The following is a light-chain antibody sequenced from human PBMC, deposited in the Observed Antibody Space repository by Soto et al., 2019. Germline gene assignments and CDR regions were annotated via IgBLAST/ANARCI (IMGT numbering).Light chain of an antibody. J-gene: IGKJ2*01. V-gene: IGKV3-20*01. Sequence: EIVLTQSPGTLSLSPGDRATLSCRASQSVSSSDLAWYQQKPGQAPRLLIYVASTRATVIPDRFSGSGSGTDFTLTISRLEPEDFAVYYCQQYGGSPLYTFGQGTKLEIK. CDR2: VAS. CDR1: QSVSSSD. CDR3: QQYGGSPLYT.